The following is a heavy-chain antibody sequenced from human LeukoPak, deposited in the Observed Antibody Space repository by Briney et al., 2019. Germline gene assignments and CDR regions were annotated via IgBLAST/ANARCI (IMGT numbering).Heavy chain of an antibody. CDR1: GGSISNGSYY. Sequence: SETLSLTCTVSGGSISNGSYYWSWIRQPAGKGLEWIGHIYTPGSTKYNPSLKSRVTMSVDTSKNQFSLKLSSVTAADTAVYYCARDVYEQWLPGAFDYWGQGTLVTVSS. CDR2: IYTPGST. CDR3: ARDVYEQWLPGAFDY. J-gene: IGHJ4*02. V-gene: IGHV4-61*09. D-gene: IGHD6-19*01.